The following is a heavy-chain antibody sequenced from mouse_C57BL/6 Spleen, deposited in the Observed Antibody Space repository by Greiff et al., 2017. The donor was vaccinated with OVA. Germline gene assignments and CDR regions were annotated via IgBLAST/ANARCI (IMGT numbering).Heavy chain of an antibody. CDR1: GYTFTSYW. CDR2: IHPNSGSS. CDR3: TREGLRHAMDY. V-gene: IGHV1-64*01. D-gene: IGHD2-4*01. J-gene: IGHJ4*01. Sequence: QVQLQQPGAELVKPGASVKLSCKASGYTFTSYWMHWVQQRPGQGLEWIGMIHPNSGSSTYNEKFKSKATLTVDKAARTSDMQLSSLTSEDSAVYYCTREGLRHAMDYWGQGTSVTVSS.